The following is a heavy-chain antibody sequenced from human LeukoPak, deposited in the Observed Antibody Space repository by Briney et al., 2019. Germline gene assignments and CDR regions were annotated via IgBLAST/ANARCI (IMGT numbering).Heavy chain of an antibody. D-gene: IGHD3-16*01. J-gene: IGHJ4*02. CDR2: INPNSAAT. Sequence: ASVKVSCKASGYTFTDYFMHWVRQAPGQGLEWMGWINPNSAATKNAPTLQGRVTMTRDTSINTAHMELDGLQFGDTAVYYCAKGGPYTSDYVDSWGQGTLVTVSS. CDR3: AKGGPYTSDYVDS. CDR1: GYTFTDYF. V-gene: IGHV1-2*02.